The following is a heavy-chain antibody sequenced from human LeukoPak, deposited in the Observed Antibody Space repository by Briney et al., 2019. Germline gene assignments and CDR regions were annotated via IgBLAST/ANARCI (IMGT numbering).Heavy chain of an antibody. CDR1: GGSISSYY. D-gene: IGHD6-25*01. CDR3: ARGRVAAASFRF. CDR2: IYYSGST. J-gene: IGHJ4*02. V-gene: IGHV4-59*12. Sequence: SETLSLTCTVSGGSISSYYWSWIRQPPGKGLVGIGYIYYSGSTNYNPSLKSRVTISVDTSKNQFSLRLSSLTAADTAVYYCARGRVAAASFRFWGQGTLVTVSS.